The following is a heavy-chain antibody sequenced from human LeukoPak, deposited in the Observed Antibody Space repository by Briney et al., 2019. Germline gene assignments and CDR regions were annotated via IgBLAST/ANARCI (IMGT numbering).Heavy chain of an antibody. CDR2: ISSSSSTI. Sequence: QPGESLRLSCAASGFTLTSYAMSWVRQAPGKGLEWILYISSSSSTIYYADSVKGRFTISRDNAKNSLYVQMNSLRDEDTAVYYCARARGGYASRGALDYWGQGTLVTVSS. J-gene: IGHJ4*02. D-gene: IGHD5-12*01. CDR3: ARARGGYASRGALDY. V-gene: IGHV3-48*02. CDR1: GFTLTSYA.